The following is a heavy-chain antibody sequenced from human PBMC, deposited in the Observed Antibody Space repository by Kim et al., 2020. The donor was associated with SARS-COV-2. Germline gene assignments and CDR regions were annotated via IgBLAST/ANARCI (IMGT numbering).Heavy chain of an antibody. CDR2: IYYSGST. CDR3: ARAWCFGYLDAFDI. V-gene: IGHV4-59*01. J-gene: IGHJ3*02. D-gene: IGHD2-8*02. Sequence: SETLSLTCTVSGGSISSYYWSWIRQPPGKGLEWIGYIYYSGSTNYNPSLKSRVTISVDTSKNQFSLKLSSVTAADTAVYYCARAWCFGYLDAFDIWGQGT. CDR1: GGSISSYY.